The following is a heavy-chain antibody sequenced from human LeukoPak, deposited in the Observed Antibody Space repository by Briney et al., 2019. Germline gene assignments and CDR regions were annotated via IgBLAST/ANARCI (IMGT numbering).Heavy chain of an antibody. Sequence: SETLSLTCTVSGYSISSGYYWGWIRQPPGKGLEWIGSIYHSGSTYYNPSLKSRVTISVDTSKNQFSLKLSSVTAADTAVYYCARENVVGATGAFDIWGQGTMVTVSS. V-gene: IGHV4-38-2*02. CDR2: IYHSGST. J-gene: IGHJ3*02. D-gene: IGHD1-26*01. CDR1: GYSISSGYY. CDR3: ARENVVGATGAFDI.